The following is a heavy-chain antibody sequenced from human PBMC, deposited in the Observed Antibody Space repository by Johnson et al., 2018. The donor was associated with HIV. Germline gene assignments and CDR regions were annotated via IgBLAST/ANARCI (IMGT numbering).Heavy chain of an antibody. Sequence: VQLVESGGGLVQPGGSLRLSCAASGFTFSSYWMHWVRQAPGKGLVWVSRINSDGSSTNYADAVKGGLPISRDNSKNMLYLQMNSLRAEDTALYYCAKDRYSSGWYEAFDMWGQGTMVSVSS. V-gene: IGHV3-74*01. CDR2: INSDGSST. CDR3: AKDRYSSGWYEAFDM. J-gene: IGHJ3*02. CDR1: GFTFSSYW. D-gene: IGHD6-19*01.